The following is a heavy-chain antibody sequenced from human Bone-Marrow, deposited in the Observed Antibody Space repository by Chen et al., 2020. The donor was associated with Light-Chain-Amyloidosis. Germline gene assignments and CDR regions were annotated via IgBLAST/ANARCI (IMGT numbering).Heavy chain of an antibody. CDR2: IKQEGSEK. D-gene: IGHD3-16*01. Sequence: EVQLVESGGGLVQPGGSLRLSCAASGFPFSSYWMSWVRQAPGKGLEWVANIKQEGSEKYYVDSVKGRFTISRDNAKNSLYLQMNSLRAEDTAVYYCARVERGYYFDYWGQGTLVTVSS. CDR1: GFPFSSYW. V-gene: IGHV3-7*01. J-gene: IGHJ4*02. CDR3: ARVERGYYFDY.